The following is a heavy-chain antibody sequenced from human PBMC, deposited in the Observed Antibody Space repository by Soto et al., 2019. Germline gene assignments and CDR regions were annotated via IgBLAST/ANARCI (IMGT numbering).Heavy chain of an antibody. Sequence: QLQLQESGSGLVRPSQTLSLTCAVSGGSISSGGYSWNWIRQPPGKGLEWIGYIYHSGRTLYNPSLKSRVTISVDKSKTQFSLKLTSGTAADTAVYYCARDQLEGNWFDPWGQGTLVTVSS. V-gene: IGHV4-30-2*01. CDR1: GGSISSGGYS. CDR3: ARDQLEGNWFDP. D-gene: IGHD1-1*01. CDR2: IYHSGRT. J-gene: IGHJ5*02.